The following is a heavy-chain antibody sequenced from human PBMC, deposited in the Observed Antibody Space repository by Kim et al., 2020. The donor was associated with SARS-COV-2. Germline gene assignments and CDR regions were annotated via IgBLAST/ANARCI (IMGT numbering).Heavy chain of an antibody. D-gene: IGHD3-10*01. V-gene: IGHV1-18*01. CDR3: ARDRDASLDY. J-gene: IGHJ4*02. CDR2: NT. Sequence: NTNYAQKLQGRVTMTTDTSTSTAYMELRSLRADDTAVYYCARDRDASLDYWGQGTLVTVSS.